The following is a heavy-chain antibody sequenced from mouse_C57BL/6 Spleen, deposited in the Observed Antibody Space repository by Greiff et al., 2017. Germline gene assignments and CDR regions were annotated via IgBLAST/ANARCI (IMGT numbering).Heavy chain of an antibody. CDR3: SRDYYGPYAY. CDR2: ISSGSSTI. Sequence: EVMLVESGGGLVKPGGSLKLSCAASGFTFSDYGMHWVRQAPGKGLEWVAYISSGSSTIYYADTVKGQFTISRDNAKNTLFLQMTSLRSEVTAMYYFSRDYYGPYAYWGQGTLVTVSA. J-gene: IGHJ3*01. CDR1: GFTFSDYG. V-gene: IGHV5-17*01. D-gene: IGHD1-1*01.